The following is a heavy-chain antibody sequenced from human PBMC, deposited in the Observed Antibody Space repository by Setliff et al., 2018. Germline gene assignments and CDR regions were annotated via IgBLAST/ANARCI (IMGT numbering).Heavy chain of an antibody. D-gene: IGHD1-1*01. Sequence: SETLSLTCKVSGDSMNSGVYYWAWIRQPPGKGLEWIGRIYSGGTTYYNSSLKSRVAISVDTSESQFSLRLYSVTAADTAVYYCARTGTYRYFDYWGRGTLVTVSS. V-gene: IGHV4-39*01. J-gene: IGHJ4*02. CDR2: IYSGGTT. CDR1: GDSMNSGVYY. CDR3: ARTGTYRYFDY.